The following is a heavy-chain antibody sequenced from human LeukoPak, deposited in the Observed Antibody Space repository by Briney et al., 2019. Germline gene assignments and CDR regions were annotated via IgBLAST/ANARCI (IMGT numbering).Heavy chain of an antibody. V-gene: IGHV4-34*01. D-gene: IGHD6-13*01. CDR2: INHSGST. J-gene: IGHJ6*03. Sequence: SETLSLTCAVYGGSFSGYYWSWIRQPPGKGLEWIGEINHSGSTNYNPSLKSRVIISVDTSKNQFSLKLSSVTAAGTAVYYCARGRYSSSWYGYYYYMDVWGKGTTVTVSS. CDR3: ARGRYSSSWYGYYYYMDV. CDR1: GGSFSGYY.